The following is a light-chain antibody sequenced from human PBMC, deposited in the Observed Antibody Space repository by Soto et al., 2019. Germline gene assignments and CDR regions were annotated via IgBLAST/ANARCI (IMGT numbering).Light chain of an antibody. J-gene: IGLJ1*01. Sequence: QSALTQPASVSGSPGQSITLSCTGTSSDVGAYNSVSWYQQHPGKAPKLIIYDVSTRPSGVSNRFSSSKSGNTASLTISGLQAEDEADYYCSSSTTSTTRVFGTGTKVTVL. CDR2: DVS. CDR3: SSSTTSTTRV. CDR1: SSDVGAYNS. V-gene: IGLV2-14*03.